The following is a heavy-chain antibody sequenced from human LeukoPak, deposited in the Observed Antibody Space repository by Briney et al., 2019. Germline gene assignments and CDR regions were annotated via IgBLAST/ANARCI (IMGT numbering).Heavy chain of an antibody. CDR1: GGSFSDYY. Sequence: SETLSLTCAVYGGSFSDYYWNWIRQPPGKGLEWIGEIHPHGIFYYNSSLMSRVTISIDTSKSQFSLRLTSVTAADTAIYYCSRGRDRSKAGDHWGQGSLVTVSS. CDR3: SRGRDRSKAGDH. J-gene: IGHJ4*02. D-gene: IGHD5-24*01. V-gene: IGHV4-34*01. CDR2: IHPHGIF.